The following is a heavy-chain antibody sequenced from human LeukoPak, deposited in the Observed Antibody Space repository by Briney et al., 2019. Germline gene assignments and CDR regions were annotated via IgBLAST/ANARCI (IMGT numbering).Heavy chain of an antibody. CDR3: AKVHHLGVAPNWFDP. CDR1: GFTFSGYA. J-gene: IGHJ5*02. V-gene: IGHV3-23*01. Sequence: HPGGSLRLSCTASGFTFSGYAMSWVRQAPGKELEWVSSIRAGGTSTFYADSVRGRFTISRDDSKNSLYLQMSSLRAEDSAIYYCAKVHHLGVAPNWFDPWGQGTLVTVSS. CDR2: IRAGGTST. D-gene: IGHD3-3*01.